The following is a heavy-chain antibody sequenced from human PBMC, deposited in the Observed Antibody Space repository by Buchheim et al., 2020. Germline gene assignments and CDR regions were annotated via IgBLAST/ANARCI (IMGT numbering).Heavy chain of an antibody. J-gene: IGHJ4*02. Sequence: QVQLVQSGAEVKKPGSSVKVSCKSSGDTFINYAINWVRQAPGQGLEWLGGVVPIFGSANYAQKFQGRVTITADKSTNTAYMELSSLRSEDTAVYYCARQFAYETTGYYFYYWGQGTL. V-gene: IGHV1-69*06. CDR2: VVPIFGSA. D-gene: IGHD1-7*01. CDR1: GDTFINYA. CDR3: ARQFAYETTGYYFYY.